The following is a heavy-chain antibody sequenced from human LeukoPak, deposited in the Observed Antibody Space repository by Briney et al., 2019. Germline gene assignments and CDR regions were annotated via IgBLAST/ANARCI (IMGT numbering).Heavy chain of an antibody. CDR1: GYTFTSYA. CDR3: ARDLGGHNYYFDY. D-gene: IGHD1-1*01. Sequence: GASVKVSCKASGYTFTSYAMHWVRQAPGQRLEWMGWINAGNGNTKYSQKFQGRVTITRDTSASTAYMELSSLRSEDTAVYYCARDLGGHNYYFDYWGQGTLVTVSS. CDR2: INAGNGNT. J-gene: IGHJ4*02. V-gene: IGHV1-3*01.